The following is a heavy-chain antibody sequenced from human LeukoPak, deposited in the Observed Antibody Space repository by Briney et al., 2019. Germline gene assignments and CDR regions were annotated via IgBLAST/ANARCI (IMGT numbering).Heavy chain of an antibody. CDR1: GFTFSSYW. Sequence: PGGSLRLSCAASGFTFSSYWMHWVRQAPGKGLEWVAVIWYDGSNKYYADSVKGRFTISRDNSKNTLYLQMNTLRAEDTAVYYCARDEGATPNIQFLFDYWGQGTLVTVSS. J-gene: IGHJ4*02. CDR2: IWYDGSNK. CDR3: ARDEGATPNIQFLFDY. D-gene: IGHD1-26*01. V-gene: IGHV3-33*08.